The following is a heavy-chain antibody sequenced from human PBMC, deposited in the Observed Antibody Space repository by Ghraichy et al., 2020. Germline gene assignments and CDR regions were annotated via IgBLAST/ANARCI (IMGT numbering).Heavy chain of an antibody. CDR3: ARGGSTPLDW. J-gene: IGHJ4*02. D-gene: IGHD3-10*01. Sequence: SQTLSLTCAISGDSVSSNSAAWNWIRQSPSRGLEWLGRTYYRSKWYRHYAVSMKSRIIINPDTSKNQFSLQLNSVTPEDTAVYYCARGGSTPLDWWGQGILVTVSS. CDR2: TYYRSKWYR. V-gene: IGHV6-1*01. CDR1: GDSVSSNSAA.